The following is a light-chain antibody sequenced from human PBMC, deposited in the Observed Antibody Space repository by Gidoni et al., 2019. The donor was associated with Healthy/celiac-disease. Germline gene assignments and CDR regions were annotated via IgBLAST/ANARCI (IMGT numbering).Light chain of an antibody. J-gene: IGLJ1*01. CDR2: QDS. CDR1: KLGYKY. Sequence: SYELPQPPSVSVSPGQTASITCSGDKLGYKYACWFQQKPGQSPVLVIDQDSKRPSGFPERFSGSNSGNTATLTISGTQAMDEADYYCQAWDSSTAVFGTGTKVTVL. CDR3: QAWDSSTAV. V-gene: IGLV3-1*01.